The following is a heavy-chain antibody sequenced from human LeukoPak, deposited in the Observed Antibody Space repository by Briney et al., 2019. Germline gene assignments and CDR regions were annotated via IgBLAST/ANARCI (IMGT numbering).Heavy chain of an antibody. D-gene: IGHD5-18*01. Sequence: SETLSLTCTVSGGSISSSSYYWGWIRQPPGKGLEWIGSIYYSGSTYYNPSLKSRVTISVDTSKNQFSLKLSSVTAADTAVYYCARGNELWFLPIDYWGQGTLVTVSS. CDR3: ARGNELWFLPIDY. CDR2: IYYSGST. CDR1: GGSISSSSYY. J-gene: IGHJ4*02. V-gene: IGHV4-39*07.